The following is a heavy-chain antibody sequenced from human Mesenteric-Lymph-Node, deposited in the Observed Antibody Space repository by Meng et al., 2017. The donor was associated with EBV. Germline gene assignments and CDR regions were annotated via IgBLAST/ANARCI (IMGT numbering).Heavy chain of an antibody. J-gene: IGHJ2*01. CDR2: ISQDGSIT. Sequence: DVQLVESGVGLVQPGGSLGLSCAASGFRFSDYSMVWVRPAPGKGLVWVSYISQDGSITSYVDSVKGRFTISRDNAKNTLFLQMNSLGVDDTAMYYCTRNGDGLALWGRGTLVTVSS. V-gene: IGHV3-74*01. CDR1: GFRFSDYS. D-gene: IGHD3-10*01. CDR3: TRNGDGLAL.